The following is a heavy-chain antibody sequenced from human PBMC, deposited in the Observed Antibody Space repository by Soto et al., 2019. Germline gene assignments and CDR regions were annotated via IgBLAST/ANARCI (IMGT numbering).Heavy chain of an antibody. CDR1: GGSFSGYY. J-gene: IGHJ4*02. D-gene: IGHD3-22*01. Sequence: SETLSLSCAVYGGSFSGYYWSWIRQPPGKGLEWIGEINHSGSTNYNPSLKSRVTISVDTSKNQFSLKLSSVTAADTAVYYCARVTMIVVATFDYWGQGTLVTVS. V-gene: IGHV4-34*01. CDR3: ARVTMIVVATFDY. CDR2: INHSGST.